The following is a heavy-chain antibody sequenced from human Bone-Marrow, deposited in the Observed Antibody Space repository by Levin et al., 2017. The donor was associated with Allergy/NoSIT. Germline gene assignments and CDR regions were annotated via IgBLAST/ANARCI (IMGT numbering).Heavy chain of an antibody. J-gene: IGHJ2*01. Sequence: GGSLRLSCAASGFTFSSYSMNWVRQAPGKGLEWVSSISSSSSYIYYADSVKGRFTISRDNAKNSLYLQMNSLRAEDTAVYYCARDSGFRGVGAPHWYFDLWGRGTLVTVSS. V-gene: IGHV3-21*01. CDR3: ARDSGFRGVGAPHWYFDL. CDR1: GFTFSSYS. CDR2: ISSSSSYI. D-gene: IGHD1-26*01.